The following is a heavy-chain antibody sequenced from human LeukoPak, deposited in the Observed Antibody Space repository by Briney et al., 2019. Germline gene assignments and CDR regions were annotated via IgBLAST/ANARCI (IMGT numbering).Heavy chain of an antibody. D-gene: IGHD4-23*01. V-gene: IGHV3-33*03. J-gene: IGHJ3*02. CDR3: AKAFFGGNSETDAFDI. CDR2: IWYDGSNK. Sequence: GGSLRLSCAASGVAFDSHGMHWVRQAPGEGLEWVAVIWYDGSNKDYADSVKGRFTISRDNSKNSLYLQMNSLRTEDTALYYCAKAFFGGNSETDAFDIWGQGTMVTVSS. CDR1: GVAFDSHG.